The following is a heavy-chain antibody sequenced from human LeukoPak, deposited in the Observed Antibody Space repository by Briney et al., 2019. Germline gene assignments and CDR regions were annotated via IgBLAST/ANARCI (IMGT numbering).Heavy chain of an antibody. CDR1: RFTLSNHW. Sequence: GGSLRLSCAASRFTLSNHWMHWVRQAPGKGPMCVSFISGHGSDTTYADSVKGRFTISRDNAKNTLYLQMSSLRAEDTAGYYCVQGSPSTTSDPFDHWGQGTLVTVSS. V-gene: IGHV3-74*01. D-gene: IGHD1/OR15-1a*01. J-gene: IGHJ4*02. CDR3: VQGSPSTTSDPFDH. CDR2: ISGHGSDT.